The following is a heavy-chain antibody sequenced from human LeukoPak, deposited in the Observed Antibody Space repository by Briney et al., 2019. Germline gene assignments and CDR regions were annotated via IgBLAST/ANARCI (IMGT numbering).Heavy chain of an antibody. CDR3: ARGGARGYDLAGYFDY. CDR2: ISYDGSNK. V-gene: IGHV3-30-3*01. J-gene: IGHJ4*02. CDR1: GFTFSSYA. D-gene: IGHD5-12*01. Sequence: GRSLRLSCAASGFTFSSYAMHWVRQAPGKGLEWVAVISYDGSNKYYADSVKGRFTISRDNSKNTPYLQMNSLRAEDTAVYYCARGGARGYDLAGYFDYWGPGTPVTVSS.